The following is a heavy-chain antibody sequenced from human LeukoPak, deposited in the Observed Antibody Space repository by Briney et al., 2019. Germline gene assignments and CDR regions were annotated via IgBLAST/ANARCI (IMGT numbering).Heavy chain of an antibody. CDR1: GFTFSSYA. CDR2: ISGSGGST. Sequence: GGSLRLSCAASGFTFSSYAMSWVRRAPGKGLEWVSAISGSGGSTYYADSVKGRFTISRDNSKNTLYLQMNSLRPEDTAVYYCARARFGYNRGPFDYWGQGILVTVSS. V-gene: IGHV3-23*01. CDR3: ARARFGYNRGPFDY. D-gene: IGHD5-24*01. J-gene: IGHJ4*02.